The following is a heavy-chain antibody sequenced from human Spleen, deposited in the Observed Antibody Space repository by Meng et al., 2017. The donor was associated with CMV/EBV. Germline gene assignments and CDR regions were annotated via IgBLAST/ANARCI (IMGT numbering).Heavy chain of an antibody. J-gene: IGHJ6*02. D-gene: IGHD5-18*01. CDR2: ISWNSGSI. CDR1: GFTFDDYA. Sequence: LSLTCAASGFTFDDYAMHWVRQAPGKGLEWVSGISWNSGSIGYADSVKGRFTISRDNAKNSLYLQMNSLRAEDTALYYCAKAQWIQLGDSYGMDVWGQGTTVTVSS. CDR3: AKAQWIQLGDSYGMDV. V-gene: IGHV3-9*01.